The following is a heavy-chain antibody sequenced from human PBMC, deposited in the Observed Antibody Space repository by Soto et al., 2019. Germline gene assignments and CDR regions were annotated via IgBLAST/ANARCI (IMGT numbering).Heavy chain of an antibody. D-gene: IGHD6-13*01. J-gene: IGHJ6*02. CDR1: GGTFSSYA. Sequence: SVKVSCKASGGTFSSYAISWVRQAPGQGLEWMGGIIPIFGTANYAQKFQGRVTITADESTSTAYMELSSLRSEDTAVYCCAGERSSPGYIAAAGPSDYYYGTDVWSQGTTVTVSS. CDR3: AGERSSPGYIAAAGPSDYYYGTDV. V-gene: IGHV1-69*13. CDR2: IIPIFGTA.